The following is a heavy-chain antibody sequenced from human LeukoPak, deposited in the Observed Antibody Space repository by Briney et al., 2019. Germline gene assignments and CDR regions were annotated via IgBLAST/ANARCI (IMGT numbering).Heavy chain of an antibody. CDR3: ARMAAALLYFDY. V-gene: IGHV3-11*04. J-gene: IGHJ4*02. Sequence: GGSLRLSCAASGFTFSDYYMSWIRQAPGKGLEWVSYITSSGSTIYYADSVKGRFTISRDNAKNSLYLQMNSLRAEDTAVYYCARMAAALLYFDYWGQGTLVTVSS. CDR1: GFTFSDYY. CDR2: ITSSGSTI. D-gene: IGHD6-13*01.